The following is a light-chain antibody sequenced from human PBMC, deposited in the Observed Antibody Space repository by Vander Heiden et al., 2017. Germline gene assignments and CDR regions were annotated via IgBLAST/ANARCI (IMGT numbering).Light chain of an antibody. J-gene: IGKJ1*01. CDR3: MQAQQTPRT. CDR1: QSLLDSNGKNY. CDR2: LGS. V-gene: IGKV2-28*01. Sequence: DIVMTQSPLSLPVTPGASASTSCRSSQSLLDSNGKNYLDWYLVKPGQSPQLLIDLGSNRASGVPDRCSGSGSGTDFTLKISRVEADDVGLYYCMQAQQTPRTFGQGTKVEIK.